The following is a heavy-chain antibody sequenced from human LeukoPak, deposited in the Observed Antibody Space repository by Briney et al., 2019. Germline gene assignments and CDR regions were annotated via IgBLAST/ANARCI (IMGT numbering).Heavy chain of an antibody. D-gene: IGHD3-22*01. CDR1: GYTFTSYG. V-gene: IGHV1-69*05. Sequence: GASVKVSCKASGYTFTSYGISWVRQAPGQGLEWIGGIIPVFQTPNYAQNFRGRVTITTDESTRTAYMELSSLRSEDTATYYCARDSTLSRVITATTTYHYFYYIDVWGKGTTVTISS. J-gene: IGHJ6*03. CDR3: ARDSTLSRVITATTTYHYFYYIDV. CDR2: IIPVFQTP.